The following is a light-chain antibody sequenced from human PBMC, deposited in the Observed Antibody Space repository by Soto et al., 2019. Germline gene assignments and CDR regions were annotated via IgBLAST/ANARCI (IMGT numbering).Light chain of an antibody. J-gene: IGKJ4*01. CDR3: QKYNSGLT. Sequence: DVQMTQSPSSLSASVGDRVTITCRASQAISNYLAWYQQKPGKVPKLLIYAASTLQSGVPSRFSGSGSGTDFTLTISSLQPEDVATYYCQKYNSGLTFGGGTKVEIK. CDR2: AAS. V-gene: IGKV1-27*01. CDR1: QAISNY.